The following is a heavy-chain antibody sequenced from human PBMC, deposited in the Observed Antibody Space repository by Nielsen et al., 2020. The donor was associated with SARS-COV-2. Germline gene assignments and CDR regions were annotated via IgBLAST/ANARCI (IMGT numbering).Heavy chain of an antibody. CDR2: IVPPLGTT. V-gene: IGHV1-69*08. CDR1: GGIFNTYS. J-gene: IGHJ4*02. CDR3: ARGSGFDY. Sequence: SVKVSCKGSGGIFNTYSISWVRQAPGQGLEWMGRIVPPLGTTNYAQKFQDRLTITADYMELSGLISEDTAVYYCARGSGFDYWGQGTLITVSS. D-gene: IGHD2-15*01.